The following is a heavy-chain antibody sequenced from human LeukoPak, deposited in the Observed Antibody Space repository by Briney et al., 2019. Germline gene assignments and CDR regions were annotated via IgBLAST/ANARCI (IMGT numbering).Heavy chain of an antibody. Sequence: PSETLSLTCTVSGASISTGDYYWSWIRQPPGKGLEYIGLIYYTGRTDYTSSLKSRATISMDKSKNQFSLKFTSVTAADTAVYYCVREEGKYGSSGWYNWIDPWGQGTLVTVSS. D-gene: IGHD3-22*01. J-gene: IGHJ5*02. CDR2: IYYTGRT. V-gene: IGHV4-30-4*08. CDR3: VREEGKYGSSGWYNWIDP. CDR1: GASISTGDYY.